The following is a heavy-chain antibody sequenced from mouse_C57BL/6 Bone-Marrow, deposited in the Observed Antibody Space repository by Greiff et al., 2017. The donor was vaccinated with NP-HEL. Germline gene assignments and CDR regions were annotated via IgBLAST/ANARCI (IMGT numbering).Heavy chain of an antibody. J-gene: IGHJ1*03. CDR1: GFTFSSYA. Sequence: EVKVEESGGGLVKPGGSLKLSCAASGFTFSSYAMSWVRQTPEKRLEWVATISDGGSYTYYPDNVKGRFTISRDNAKNNLYLQMSHLKSEDTAMYYCARESLYVGYFDVWGTGTTVTVSS. CDR2: ISDGGSYT. D-gene: IGHD2-12*01. CDR3: ARESLYVGYFDV. V-gene: IGHV5-4*01.